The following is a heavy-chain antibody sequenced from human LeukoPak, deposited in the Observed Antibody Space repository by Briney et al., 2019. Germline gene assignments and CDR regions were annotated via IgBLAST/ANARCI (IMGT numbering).Heavy chain of an antibody. V-gene: IGHV3-30*02. Sequence: PGGSLRLSCAASGFTFRVFGMHWVSQAPGKGLEWVSFIRFDGSNTYHTDSVKGRFTISRDNSKNTLYLQMNGLTSEDTAVYYCAKVKTDILIPDSWGQGTLVTVSS. CDR3: AKVKTDILIPDS. J-gene: IGHJ4*02. CDR1: GFTFRVFG. D-gene: IGHD2-21*02. CDR2: IRFDGSNT.